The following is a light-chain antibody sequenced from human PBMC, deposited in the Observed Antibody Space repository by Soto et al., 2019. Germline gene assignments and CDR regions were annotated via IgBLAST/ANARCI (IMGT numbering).Light chain of an antibody. V-gene: IGLV1-51*01. CDR2: ENN. CDR3: ATWDTSLSGAV. Sequence: QSVLTQPPSVSAAPGQKVTISCSGSSSNIGNNYVSWYQQLPGTAPKLLIYENNKRPSGIPDRFSASKSGTTATLGITGLQTGDEADYYCATWDTSLSGAVFGSGTKVTV. J-gene: IGLJ1*01. CDR1: SSNIGNNY.